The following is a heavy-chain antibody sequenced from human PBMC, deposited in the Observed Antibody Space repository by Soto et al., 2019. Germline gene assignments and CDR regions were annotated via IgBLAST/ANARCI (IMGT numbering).Heavy chain of an antibody. CDR2: ISYDGRNK. Sequence: QVQLVESGGGVVQPGRSLRLSCAASGFTFSDYAMHWVRQAPGKGLEWVTFISYDGRNKHYADSLEGRFTISRDNSKNTVYLQVSSLRPEDTALYYCARGSFDGYFAYWGQGTLVTVSS. J-gene: IGHJ4*02. D-gene: IGHD3-9*01. CDR3: ARGSFDGYFAY. V-gene: IGHV3-30*04. CDR1: GFTFSDYA.